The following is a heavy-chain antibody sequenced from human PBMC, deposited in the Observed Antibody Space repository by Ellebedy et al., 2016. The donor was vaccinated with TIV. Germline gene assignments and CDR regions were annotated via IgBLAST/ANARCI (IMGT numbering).Heavy chain of an antibody. CDR1: GGSISSSSYY. J-gene: IGHJ4*02. Sequence: SETLSLTCTVSGGSISSSSYYWGWIRQSPGKGLEWIGYIYHSGSTNYNPSLKSRVTISVDTSKNQFSLKLSSVTAADTAVYYCARQQWIFGARGAFDYWGQGTLVTVSS. V-gene: IGHV4-61*05. CDR3: ARQQWIFGARGAFDY. CDR2: IYHSGST. D-gene: IGHD3-3*01.